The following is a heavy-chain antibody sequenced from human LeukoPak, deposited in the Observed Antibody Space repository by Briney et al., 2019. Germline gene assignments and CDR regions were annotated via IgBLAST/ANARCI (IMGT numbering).Heavy chain of an antibody. Sequence: GESLKISCKGSGYSFISYWIGWVRQMPGKGLEWMGIIYPGDSDTTYSPSFQGQFTISADKSINTAYLQWRSLKASDTAMYYCARSFAHVERYYFDYWGQGTLVSVSS. D-gene: IGHD1-1*01. V-gene: IGHV5-51*01. CDR2: IYPGDSDT. J-gene: IGHJ4*02. CDR1: GYSFISYW. CDR3: ARSFAHVERYYFDY.